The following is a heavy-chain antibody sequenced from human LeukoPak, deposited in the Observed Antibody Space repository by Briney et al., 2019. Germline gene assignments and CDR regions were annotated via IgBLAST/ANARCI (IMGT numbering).Heavy chain of an antibody. CDR1: GGSISSYY. CDR3: ARAPGGSYYGMDV. V-gene: IGHV4-59*01. Sequence: SSETLSLTCTVSGGSISSYYWSWIRQPPGKGLEWIGYIHYSGSTNYNPSLKSRVTISVDTSKNQFSLKLSSVTAADTAVYYCARAPGGSYYGMDVWGQGTTVTVSS. J-gene: IGHJ6*02. CDR2: IHYSGST.